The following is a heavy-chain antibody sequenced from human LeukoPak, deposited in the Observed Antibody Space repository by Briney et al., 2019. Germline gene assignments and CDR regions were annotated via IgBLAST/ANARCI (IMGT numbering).Heavy chain of an antibody. V-gene: IGHV1-46*01. J-gene: IGHJ4*02. CDR1: GYTFTSYH. D-gene: IGHD4-17*01. CDR2: IDPRGDST. Sequence: GASVKVSCKASGYTFTSYHMHWVRQAPGQGLEWMDIIDPRGDSTNYAQRFQGRLTMARDMSTSTLYMQLSSLRSEDTAVYYCARAPYGAGDYWGQGTLVTVSS. CDR3: ARAPYGAGDY.